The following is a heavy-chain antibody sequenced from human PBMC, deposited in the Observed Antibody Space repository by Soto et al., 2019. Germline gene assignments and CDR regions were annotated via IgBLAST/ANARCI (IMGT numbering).Heavy chain of an antibody. J-gene: IGHJ4*02. Sequence: SETLSLTCTVSGGSISSYYWSWIRQPPGKGLEWIGYIYYSGFTNYNPSLESRATISVDLSKNPFFLTLRSVTAAYTAVYYCARDYGDYSFFFDYWGQGALVTVSS. CDR1: GGSISSYY. V-gene: IGHV4-59*01. CDR3: ARDYGDYSFFFDY. CDR2: IYYSGFT. D-gene: IGHD4-17*01.